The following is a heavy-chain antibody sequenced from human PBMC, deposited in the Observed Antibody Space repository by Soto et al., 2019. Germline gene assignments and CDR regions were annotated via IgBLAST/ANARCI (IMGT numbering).Heavy chain of an antibody. J-gene: IGHJ6*02. D-gene: IGHD6-13*01. V-gene: IGHV1-18*01. CDR3: ARDRRQLVRYYYYGMDV. CDR2: ISAYNGNT. Sequence: ASVKVSCKASGYTFTSYGISGVRQAPGQGLEWMGWISAYNGNTNYAQKLQGRVTMTTDTSTSTAYMELRSLRSDDTAVYYCARDRRQLVRYYYYGMDVWGQGTTVTVSS. CDR1: GYTFTSYG.